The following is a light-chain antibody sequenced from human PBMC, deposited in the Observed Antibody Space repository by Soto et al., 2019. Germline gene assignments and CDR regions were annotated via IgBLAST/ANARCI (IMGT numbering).Light chain of an antibody. Sequence: QSALTQPRSVSGSPGQSVSISCTGSSSDVGHFNFVSWYQHHPGKAPKLIIYDVAKRPSGVPDRFCGSKSGNTASLTISGLQPDDEDTYYCCSYAGSYTGVFGGGTKLTVL. CDR1: SSDVGHFNF. V-gene: IGLV2-11*01. CDR2: DVA. J-gene: IGLJ2*01. CDR3: CSYAGSYTGV.